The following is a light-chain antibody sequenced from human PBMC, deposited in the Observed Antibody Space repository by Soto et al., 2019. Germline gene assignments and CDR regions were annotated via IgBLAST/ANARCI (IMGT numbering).Light chain of an antibody. CDR1: QSVSNY. CDR2: DAS. Sequence: NVLTQSPATLSLSPGERATLSCRASQSVSNYVAWYQQKPGQAPRLLIYDASNRATGIPARFSGSGSGTDFTLTISSLEPEDFAVYYCQQRPNWLFGGGTKVDIK. J-gene: IGKJ4*01. V-gene: IGKV3-11*01. CDR3: QQRPNWL.